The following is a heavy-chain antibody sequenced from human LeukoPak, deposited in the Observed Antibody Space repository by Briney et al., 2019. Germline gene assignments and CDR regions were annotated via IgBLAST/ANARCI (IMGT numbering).Heavy chain of an antibody. CDR1: GGSISSYY. CDR2: IHTSGST. V-gene: IGHV4-4*07. Sequence: SETLSLACTVSGGSISSYYWSWIRQPAGKGLEWIGRIHTSGSTNYNPSLKSRVTMSVDTSKNQFSLKLSSVTAADTAVYYCARGRQLLPHYYFDYWGQGTLVTVSS. D-gene: IGHD2-2*01. CDR3: ARGRQLLPHYYFDY. J-gene: IGHJ4*02.